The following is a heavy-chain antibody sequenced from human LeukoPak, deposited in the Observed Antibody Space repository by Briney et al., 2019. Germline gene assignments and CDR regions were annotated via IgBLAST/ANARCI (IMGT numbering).Heavy chain of an antibody. D-gene: IGHD2-15*01. J-gene: IGHJ4*02. V-gene: IGHV1-2*02. CDR1: GYTFTGYY. CDR3: ARDLGTATPFDY. Sequence: ASVKVSCKASGYTFTGYYMHWVRQAPGQGLEWMGWINPNSGGTNYAQKFQGRVTMTRDTSISTAYMELSRLRSDDTAVYYCARDLGTATPFDYWGQGTLVTVSP. CDR2: INPNSGGT.